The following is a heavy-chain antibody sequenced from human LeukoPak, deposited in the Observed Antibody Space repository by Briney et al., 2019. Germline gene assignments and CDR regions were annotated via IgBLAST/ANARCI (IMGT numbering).Heavy chain of an antibody. CDR2: ISSSGSTI. CDR3: TTDGDYYDSSINFDY. V-gene: IGHV3-11*01. Sequence: PGGSLRLSCAASGFTFSDYYMSWIRQAPGKGLEWVSYISSSGSTIYYADSVKGRFTISRDNAKNSLYLQMNSLRAEDTAVYYCTTDGDYYDSSINFDYWGQGTLVTVSS. D-gene: IGHD3-22*01. CDR1: GFTFSDYY. J-gene: IGHJ4*02.